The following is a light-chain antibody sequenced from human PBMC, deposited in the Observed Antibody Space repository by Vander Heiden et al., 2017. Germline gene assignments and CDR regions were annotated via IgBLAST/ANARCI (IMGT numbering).Light chain of an antibody. CDR2: EVS. CDR1: SSDVGGYNY. V-gene: IGLV2-14*01. CDR3: SSYTSSSTAV. Sequence: QSALTQPASVSGSPGQSITISCTGTSSDVGGYNYVSWYQHHPGKAPKLMIYEVSNRPSGVSNRFSGSKSGNTASLTISGLQAEDAADYYCSSYTSSSTAVFGGGTQLTVL. J-gene: IGLJ7*01.